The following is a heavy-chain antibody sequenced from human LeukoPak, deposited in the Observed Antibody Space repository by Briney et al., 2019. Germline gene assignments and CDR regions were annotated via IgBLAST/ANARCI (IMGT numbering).Heavy chain of an antibody. CDR1: GYSITSYY. CDR3: ARVFRRDEYFDY. Sequence: SETLSLTCTVSGYSITSYYWSWIRQLPGKGLEWIGYIFYSGNTDYNPSLKSRVTISVDTSRNQFSLKLDSVTAADTAVYYCARVFRRDEYFDYWGQGTLVTVSS. D-gene: IGHD5-24*01. V-gene: IGHV4-59*01. J-gene: IGHJ4*02. CDR2: IFYSGNT.